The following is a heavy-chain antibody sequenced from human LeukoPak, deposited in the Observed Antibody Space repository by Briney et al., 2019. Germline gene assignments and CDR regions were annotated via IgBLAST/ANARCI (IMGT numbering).Heavy chain of an antibody. CDR2: IIPILAIP. V-gene: IGHV1-69*04. CDR1: GGTFSSYA. D-gene: IGHD3-9*01. CDR3: ARAHHYDILTGYSF. Sequence: SVKVSCNASGGTFSSYAISWVRRAPGQGLEWRGRIIPILAIPHHAQKFQGRVTITADKSTSTAYMELSSLSSEDTAVYYCARAHHYDILTGYSFWGQGTLVTVSS. J-gene: IGHJ4*02.